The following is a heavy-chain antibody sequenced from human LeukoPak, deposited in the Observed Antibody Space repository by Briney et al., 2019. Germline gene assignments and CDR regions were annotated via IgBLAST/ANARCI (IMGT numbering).Heavy chain of an antibody. CDR1: GFTFSGYA. D-gene: IGHD2-21*01. V-gene: IGHV3-48*02. CDR2: ISSSSNII. J-gene: IGHJ4*02. CDR3: VRDRAYSFDY. Sequence: GGSLRLSCAASGFTFSGYAMNWVRQAPGKGLEWVSHIYISSSSNIISYADSVKGRFTISIDNAQNSLYLQMNGLRDEDTAVYYCVRDRAYSFDYWGQGILVTVSS.